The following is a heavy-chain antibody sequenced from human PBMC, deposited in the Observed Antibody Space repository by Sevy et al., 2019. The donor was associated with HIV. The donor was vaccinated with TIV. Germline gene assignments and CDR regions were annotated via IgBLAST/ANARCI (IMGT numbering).Heavy chain of an antibody. CDR2: VSYDGTNK. CDR3: VKGARYTIPNDAFDI. CDR1: GFTFNAFA. D-gene: IGHD2-2*02. J-gene: IGHJ3*02. Sequence: GGSLRLSCAASGFTFNAFAFHWVRQAPGKGLAWVAVVSYDGTNKYYSDSVKGRFTISRDNSKNTLFLQINSLRAEDTALYYCVKGARYTIPNDAFDIWGQGTMVTVSS. V-gene: IGHV3-30-3*01.